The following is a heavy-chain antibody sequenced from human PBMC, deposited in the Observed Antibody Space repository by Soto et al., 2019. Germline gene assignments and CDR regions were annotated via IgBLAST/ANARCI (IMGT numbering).Heavy chain of an antibody. CDR2: IVVVSGST. CDR1: GVDLGSLG. V-gene: IGHV1-58*02. Sequence: SVKFSCNACGVDLGSLGIQFLRQTRGRGLEWIGWIVVVSGSTHYARHFQGRVAISRAMSSRTDYLDLSGLKSDDPAVYFCSADHPHMAMGWPVWGQGTPVPVS. CDR3: SADHPHMAMGWPV. D-gene: IGHD1-26*01. J-gene: IGHJ6*02.